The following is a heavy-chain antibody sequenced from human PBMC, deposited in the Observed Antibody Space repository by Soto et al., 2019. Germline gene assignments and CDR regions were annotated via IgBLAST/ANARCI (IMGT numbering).Heavy chain of an antibody. V-gene: IGHV4-59*01. D-gene: IGHD2-15*01. CDR3: ARDASTPQSSRHYYYFYSAMDV. CDR2: IYYSGST. J-gene: IGHJ6*02. Sequence: SETLSLTCTVSGGSISSYYWSWIRQPPGKGLEWIGYIYYSGSTNYNPSLKSRVTISVDTSKNKFSLKLSSVTGADTAVYYCARDASTPQSSRHYYYFYSAMDVWGQGTTVTVSS. CDR1: GGSISSYY.